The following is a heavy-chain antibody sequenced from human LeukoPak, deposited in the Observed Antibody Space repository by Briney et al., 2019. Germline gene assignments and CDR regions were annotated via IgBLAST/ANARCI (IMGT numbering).Heavy chain of an antibody. Sequence: GRSLRLSCAASGFTFSSYAMHWVRQAPGKGLEWVAVISYDGSNKYYADSVKGRFTISRDNSKNTLYLQMNSLRAEVTAVYYCARDFYSIAVAGYFDLWGRGTLVTVSS. V-gene: IGHV3-30-3*01. J-gene: IGHJ2*01. CDR1: GFTFSSYA. CDR3: ARDFYSIAVAGYFDL. D-gene: IGHD6-19*01. CDR2: ISYDGSNK.